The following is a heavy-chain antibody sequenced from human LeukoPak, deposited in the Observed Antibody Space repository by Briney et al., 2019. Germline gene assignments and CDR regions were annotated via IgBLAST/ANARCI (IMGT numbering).Heavy chain of an antibody. V-gene: IGHV4-39*07. J-gene: IGHJ3*02. CDR2: IYYSGST. Sequence: SETLSLTCTVSGGSISSSSYYWGWIRQPPGKGLEWIGSIYYSGSTYYNPSLKSRVTISVDTSKNQFSLKLSSVTAADTAVYYCARDRGWELRFGAFDIWGQGTMVTVSS. D-gene: IGHD1-26*01. CDR1: GGSISSSSYY. CDR3: ARDRGWELRFGAFDI.